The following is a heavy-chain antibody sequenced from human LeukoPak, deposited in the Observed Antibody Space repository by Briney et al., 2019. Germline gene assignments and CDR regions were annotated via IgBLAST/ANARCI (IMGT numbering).Heavy chain of an antibody. J-gene: IGHJ4*02. CDR3: AREQEGNSDY. CDR2: IKKDGSEK. CDR1: GFTFSNYW. Sequence: GGSLRLSCSASGFTFSNYWMTWVRQAPGKGLEWVANIKKDGSEKYYVDSVKGRFIISRDNDKNSLFLQMNSLRVEDTAVYYCAREQEGNSDYWGQGTLVTVSS. D-gene: IGHD4-23*01. V-gene: IGHV3-7*04.